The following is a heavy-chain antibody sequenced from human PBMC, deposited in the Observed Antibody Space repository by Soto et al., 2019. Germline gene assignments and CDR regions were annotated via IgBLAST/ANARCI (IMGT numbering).Heavy chain of an antibody. J-gene: IGHJ6*02. CDR2: IYYSGST. CDR1: GGAISIGDYY. V-gene: IGHV4-30-4*01. Sequence: KPSETLSLTCTVSGGAISIGDYYWSWIRQPPGKGLEWIGYIYYSGSTYYNPSLKSRVTISVDTSKNQFSLKLSSVTAADTAVYYCARAGYCSSTSCFGYDYGMDVWGQGNTVTVSS. D-gene: IGHD2-2*01. CDR3: ARAGYCSSTSCFGYDYGMDV.